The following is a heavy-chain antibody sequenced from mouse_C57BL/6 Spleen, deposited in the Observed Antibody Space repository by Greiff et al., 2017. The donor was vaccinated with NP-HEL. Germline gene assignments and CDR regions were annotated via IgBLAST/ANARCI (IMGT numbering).Heavy chain of an antibody. CDR3: ARYDPVRFFFAY. CDR2: IRNKANGYTT. CDR1: GFTFTDYY. J-gene: IGHJ3*01. Sequence: EVQGVESGGGLVQPGGSLSLSCAASGFTFTDYYMSWVRQPPGKALEWLGFIRNKANGYTTEYSASVKGRFTISRDNSQSILYLQMNALRAEDSATYYCARYDPVRFFFAYWGQGTLVTVSA. V-gene: IGHV7-3*01. D-gene: IGHD6-1*01.